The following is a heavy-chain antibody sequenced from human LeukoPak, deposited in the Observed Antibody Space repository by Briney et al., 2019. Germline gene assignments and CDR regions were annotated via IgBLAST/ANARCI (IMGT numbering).Heavy chain of an antibody. D-gene: IGHD3-10*01. CDR3: GRHGGATMVRGVLVDAFDI. CDR2: IFHSGST. Sequence: SQTLSLTCAVSGGSISSGGYSWSWIRQPPGKGLEWIGYIFHSGSTNYNPSLKSRVTISVDTSKNQFSLKLSSVTAADTAVYYCGRHGGATMVRGVLVDAFDIWGQGTMVTVSS. J-gene: IGHJ3*02. CDR1: GGSISSGGYS. V-gene: IGHV4-30-4*07.